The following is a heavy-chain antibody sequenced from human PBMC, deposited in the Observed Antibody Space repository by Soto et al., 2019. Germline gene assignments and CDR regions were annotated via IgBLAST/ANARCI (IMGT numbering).Heavy chain of an antibody. CDR1: GFTFSSYG. D-gene: IGHD3-16*01. J-gene: IGHJ4*02. CDR3: ARWGTGGGVFDY. V-gene: IGHV3-33*01. CDR2: IWYDGSNK. Sequence: GGSLRLSCAASGFTFSSYGMHWVRQAPGKGLEWVAVIWYDGSNKYYADSVKGRFTISRDNSKNTLYLQMNSLRAEDTTVYYCARWGTGGGVFDYWGKGTLVTVSS.